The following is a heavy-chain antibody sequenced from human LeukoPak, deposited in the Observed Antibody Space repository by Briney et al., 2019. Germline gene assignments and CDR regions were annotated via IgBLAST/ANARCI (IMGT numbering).Heavy chain of an antibody. CDR1: GFTFSTYA. D-gene: IGHD1-1*01. J-gene: IGHJ4*02. V-gene: IGHV3-30*04. CDR2: ISFDGVNT. CDR3: ARCTTGRTFGSLREIKRSREIDY. Sequence: GRSLRLSCAASGFTFSTYAIHWVRQAPGKGLEWVAVISFDGVNTFYADSVKGRFTISRDNAKNSLYLQMNSLRVEDTAVYYCARCTTGRTFGSLREIKRSREIDYWGQGTLVTVSS.